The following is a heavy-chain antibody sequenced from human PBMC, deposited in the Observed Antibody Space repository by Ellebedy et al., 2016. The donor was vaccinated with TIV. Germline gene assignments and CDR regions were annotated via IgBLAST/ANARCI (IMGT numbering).Heavy chain of an antibody. Sequence: GSLRLSCAVYGGSFSGYYWSWIRQPPGKGLEWIGEINHSGSTNYNPSLKSRVTISVDTSKNQFSLKLSSVTAADTAVYYCARDTCSGGSCYFSGYSSGWTDYWGQGTLVTVSS. V-gene: IGHV4-34*01. CDR1: GGSFSGYY. J-gene: IGHJ4*02. D-gene: IGHD2-15*01. CDR2: INHSGST. CDR3: ARDTCSGGSCYFSGYSSGWTDY.